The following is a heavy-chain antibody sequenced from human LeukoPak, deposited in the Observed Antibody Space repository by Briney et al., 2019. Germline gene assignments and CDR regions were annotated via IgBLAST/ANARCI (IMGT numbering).Heavy chain of an antibody. CDR1: GYTFTSYG. J-gene: IGHJ4*02. CDR3: ATTLDSSGYLNPQTFDY. V-gene: IGHV1-18*01. Sequence: GASVKVSCKASGYTFTSYGISWVRQAPGQGLEWMGWINAYNDNTNYAQKLQGRVTMTTDTSTSTAYMELRSLRSDDTAVYYCATTLDSSGYLNPQTFDYWGQRTLVTVSS. CDR2: INAYNDNT. D-gene: IGHD3-22*01.